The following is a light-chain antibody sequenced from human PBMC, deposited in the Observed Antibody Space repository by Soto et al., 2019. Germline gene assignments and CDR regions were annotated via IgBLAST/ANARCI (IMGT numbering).Light chain of an antibody. CDR3: QESYSSPFT. CDR2: TAS. J-gene: IGKJ3*01. Sequence: DIQMTQSPSSLSASIGDRVIITCRTSQSVSTLLNWYRYKPGEAPRLLIYTASTLHGGVPSRFSGSGSGTEFTLTISSLQPEDFATYYCQESYSSPFTIGPGTRVDVK. V-gene: IGKV1-39*01. CDR1: QSVSTL.